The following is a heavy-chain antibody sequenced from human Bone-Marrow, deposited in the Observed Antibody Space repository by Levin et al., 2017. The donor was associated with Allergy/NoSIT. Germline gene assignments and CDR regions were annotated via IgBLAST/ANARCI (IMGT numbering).Heavy chain of an antibody. J-gene: IGHJ6*03. CDR3: AKGGGTSGYYYIDV. V-gene: IGHV3-43D*04. Sequence: ETLSLTCAASGFSFDDLAMHWVRQGPGKGLEWVSVISWDGAITHYADSVKGRFTVSRDNSRKSLFLEMSSLTSEDTALYYCAKGGGTSGYYYIDVWGRGTTVTVSS. D-gene: IGHD3-16*01. CDR2: ISWDGAIT. CDR1: GFSFDDLA.